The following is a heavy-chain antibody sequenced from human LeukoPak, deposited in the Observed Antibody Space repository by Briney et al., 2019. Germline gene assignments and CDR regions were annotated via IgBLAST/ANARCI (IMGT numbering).Heavy chain of an antibody. Sequence: PGASVKVSCKASGFPFSNYAISWVRQAPGQGLEWMGWISGYNGNTNYAQKLQDRVTMTTDTSTSTAYMELRTLRSDDTAVYYCARNWNSAFDYWGQGTLVTVSS. CDR2: ISGYNGNT. J-gene: IGHJ4*02. CDR1: GFPFSNYA. V-gene: IGHV1-18*01. CDR3: ARNWNSAFDY. D-gene: IGHD1-7*01.